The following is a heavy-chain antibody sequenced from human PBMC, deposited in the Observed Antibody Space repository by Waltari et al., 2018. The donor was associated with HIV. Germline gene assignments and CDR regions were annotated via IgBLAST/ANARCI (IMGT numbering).Heavy chain of an antibody. CDR1: GFTFSNYW. CDR3: ARDER. Sequence: EVQLVESGGGLVQPGGSLRLSCAASGFTFSNYWMSWARQAPGKGPEWVASMNQDGSDIYYGDSVKGRFTTSRDNAKNSLYLQLNSLRADETAVYYCARDERWGQGTLVTVSS. V-gene: IGHV3-7*01. J-gene: IGHJ4*02. CDR2: MNQDGSDI.